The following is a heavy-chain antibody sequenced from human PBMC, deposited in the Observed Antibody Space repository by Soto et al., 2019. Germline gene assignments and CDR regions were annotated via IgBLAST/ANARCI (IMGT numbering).Heavy chain of an antibody. CDR3: ARGGKERFRGSGMDV. J-gene: IGHJ6*02. V-gene: IGHV1-69*13. D-gene: IGHD1-1*01. Sequence: SVKVSCKASGGPCSSYAISWVRQAPGQGLEWMGEIISMFGAAMYAQKFQGRVTITADESASTAYMELSSLRSEDTAVYYCARGGKERFRGSGMDVWGQGTTVTVSS. CDR2: IISMFGAA. CDR1: GGPCSSYA.